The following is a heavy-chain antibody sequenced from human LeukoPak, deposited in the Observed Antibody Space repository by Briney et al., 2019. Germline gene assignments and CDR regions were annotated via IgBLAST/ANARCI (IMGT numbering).Heavy chain of an antibody. CDR3: ASVGSGSYRFDY. Sequence: SVKVSCKASGCTFSSYAISWLRQAPAQGLEWMGGIIPIFGTAKYAQKFQGRITITADVSTRIAYMELSSLRSEDTAVYYCASVGSGSYRFDYWGEGTLVTVAS. J-gene: IGHJ4*02. CDR1: GCTFSSYA. D-gene: IGHD3-10*01. CDR2: IIPIFGTA. V-gene: IGHV1-69*13.